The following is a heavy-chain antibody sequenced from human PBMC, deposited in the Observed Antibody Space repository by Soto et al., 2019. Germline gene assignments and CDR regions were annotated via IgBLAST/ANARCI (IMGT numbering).Heavy chain of an antibody. J-gene: IGHJ4*02. CDR2: VYYLGST. Sequence: PSETLSLTCSVSGGSMSEYFWSWIRQSPERGLEWIGYVYYLGSTDYNPSLKSRVTISVDTSKRQFSLRLSPVTAADAAIYYCARDGYDGSGSPYPAYWGPGIQVTVSS. CDR3: ARDGYDGSGSPYPAY. CDR1: GGSMSEYF. D-gene: IGHD3-10*01. V-gene: IGHV4-59*01.